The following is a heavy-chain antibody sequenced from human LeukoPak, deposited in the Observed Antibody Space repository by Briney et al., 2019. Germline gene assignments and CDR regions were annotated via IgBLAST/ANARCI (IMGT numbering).Heavy chain of an antibody. D-gene: IGHD5-18*01. V-gene: IGHV1-18*01. J-gene: IGHJ4*02. CDR2: ISAYNGNT. CDR1: GYTFTNYG. Sequence: ASVKVSCKASGYTFTNYGISWVRQAPGQGLEWMGWISAYNGNTNYAQELQGRVTMTTDTSTSTAYLELRSLRSDDTAVYYCARGGEIQLWLGVVGYWGQGTLVTVSS. CDR3: ARGGEIQLWLGVVGY.